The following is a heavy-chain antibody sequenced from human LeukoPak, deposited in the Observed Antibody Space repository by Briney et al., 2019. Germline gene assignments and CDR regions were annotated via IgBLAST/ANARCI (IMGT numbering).Heavy chain of an antibody. J-gene: IGHJ5*02. D-gene: IGHD3-3*01. CDR3: ARTYYDFWSGYYRWFDP. Sequence: ASVKDSCKASGGTFSSYAISWVRQAPGQGLEWMGWMNPNSGNTGYAQKFQGRVTITRNTSISTAYMELSSLRSEDTAVYYCARTYYDFWSGYYRWFDPWGQGTLVAVSS. CDR2: MNPNSGNT. CDR1: GGTFSSYA. V-gene: IGHV1-8*03.